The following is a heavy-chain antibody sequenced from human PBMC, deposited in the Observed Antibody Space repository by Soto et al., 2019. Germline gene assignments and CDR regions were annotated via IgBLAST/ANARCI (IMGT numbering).Heavy chain of an antibody. J-gene: IGHJ6*03. CDR3: ARASYYDFGNYYYYYMDV. Sequence: SETLSLTCTVSGGSISSYYWSWIRQPPGKGLEWIGYIYYSGSTNYNPSLKSRVTISVDTSKNQFSLKLSSVTAADTAVYYCARASYYDFGNYYYYYMDVWGKGTTVTVSS. CDR2: IYYSGST. CDR1: GGSISSYY. V-gene: IGHV4-59*01. D-gene: IGHD3-3*01.